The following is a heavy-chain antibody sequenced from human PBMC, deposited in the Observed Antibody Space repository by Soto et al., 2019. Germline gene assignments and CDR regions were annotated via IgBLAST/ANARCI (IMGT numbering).Heavy chain of an antibody. CDR3: AKDSPTSYDSSGYYYDY. D-gene: IGHD3-22*01. Sequence: GGSLRLSCAASGFTFSSYGMHWVRQAPGKGLEWVAVISYDGSNKYYADSVKGRFTISRDNSKNTLYLQMNSLRAEDTAVYYRAKDSPTSYDSSGYYYDYWGQGTLVTVSS. V-gene: IGHV3-30*18. J-gene: IGHJ4*02. CDR1: GFTFSSYG. CDR2: ISYDGSNK.